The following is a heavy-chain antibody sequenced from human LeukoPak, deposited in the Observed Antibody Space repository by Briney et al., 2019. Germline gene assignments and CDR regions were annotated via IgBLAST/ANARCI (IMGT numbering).Heavy chain of an antibody. CDR1: GGSLSGYY. J-gene: IGHJ6*02. CDR3: ARVSGWYYYYGMDV. D-gene: IGHD6-19*01. CDR2: INHSGST. Sequence: SETLSLTCAVYGGSLSGYYWSWIRQPPGKGLEWIGEINHSGSTNYNPSLKSRVTISVDTSKNQFSLKLSSVTAADTAVYYCARVSGWYYYYGMDVWGQGTTVTVSS. V-gene: IGHV4-34*01.